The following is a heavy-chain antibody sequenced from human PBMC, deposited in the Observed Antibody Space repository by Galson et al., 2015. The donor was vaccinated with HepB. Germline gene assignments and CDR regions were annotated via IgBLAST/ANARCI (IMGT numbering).Heavy chain of an antibody. J-gene: IGHJ6*03. CDR1: GDSVSSNGAA. CDR2: TYYRAKWYT. V-gene: IGHV6-1*01. Sequence: CAISGDSVSSNGAAWNWIRQSPSRGLEWLGRTYYRAKWYTDYALSVKSRITINPDISKNQFSLQLNSVIPEDTAVYYCARGPGHFDFWSGYTPFYYMDVWDKGTTVTVSS. D-gene: IGHD3-3*01. CDR3: ARGPGHFDFWSGYTPFYYMDV.